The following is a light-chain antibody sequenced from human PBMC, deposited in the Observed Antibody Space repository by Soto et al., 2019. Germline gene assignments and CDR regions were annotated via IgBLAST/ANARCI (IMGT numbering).Light chain of an antibody. CDR3: QQRSNWPPALS. Sequence: VLTQSPATLSLYPGDRATLSCRASQSVNNFLAWYQQKPGQTPRLLIYDASKRATGIPGRFVGSGSGTDFTLPISSLEPEDFAVYYCQQRSNWPPALSFGGGTKVDIK. J-gene: IGKJ4*01. V-gene: IGKV3-11*01. CDR2: DAS. CDR1: QSVNNF.